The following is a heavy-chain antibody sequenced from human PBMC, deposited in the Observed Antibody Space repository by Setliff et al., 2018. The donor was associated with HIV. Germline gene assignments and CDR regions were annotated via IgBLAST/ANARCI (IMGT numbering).Heavy chain of an antibody. CDR2: IKHSGST. Sequence: PSETLSLTCAVYNGSFSGYYWTWIRQPPGKGLEWIGEIKHSGSTNYSPSLKSRVTISVDASRNQFSLRLSSVTAADTAVYYCAAWGPRYSYAPYFFDSWGQGTLVTVSS. D-gene: IGHD5-18*01. J-gene: IGHJ4*02. CDR1: NGSFSGYY. V-gene: IGHV4-34*01. CDR3: AAWGPRYSYAPYFFDS.